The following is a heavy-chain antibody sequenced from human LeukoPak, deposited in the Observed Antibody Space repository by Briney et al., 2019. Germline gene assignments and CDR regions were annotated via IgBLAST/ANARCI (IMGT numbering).Heavy chain of an antibody. V-gene: IGHV3-21*01. J-gene: IGHJ4*02. Sequence: GGSLRLSCAASGFAFSSYSMNWVRQAPGKGLEWVSSISSSSSYIYYADSVKGRFTISRDNAKNSLYLQMNSLRAEDTAVYYCARDTTPVTIFGVVNTYYFDYWGQGTLVTVSS. D-gene: IGHD3-3*01. CDR3: ARDTTPVTIFGVVNTYYFDY. CDR1: GFAFSSYS. CDR2: ISSSSSYI.